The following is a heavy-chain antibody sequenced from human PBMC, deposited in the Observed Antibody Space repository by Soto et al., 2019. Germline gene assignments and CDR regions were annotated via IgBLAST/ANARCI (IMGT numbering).Heavy chain of an antibody. CDR2: IYYSGSI. V-gene: IGHV4-59*01. D-gene: IGHD3-3*01. Sequence: SETLSLTCTVSGASIGSYYCTWIRQPPGKGLEWIGNIYYSGSIKYNPSLKSRVTMSVDTSKSQFSLKLSSVTAADAAVYYCASYHPWSGYDPSPEDAFDIWGQGTMVT. CDR3: ASYHPWSGYDPSPEDAFDI. CDR1: GASIGSYY. J-gene: IGHJ3*02.